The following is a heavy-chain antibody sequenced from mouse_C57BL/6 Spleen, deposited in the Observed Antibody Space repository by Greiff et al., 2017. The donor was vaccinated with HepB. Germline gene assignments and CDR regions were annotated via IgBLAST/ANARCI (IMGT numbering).Heavy chain of an antibody. CDR1: GFSLTSYG. Sequence: QVQLKESGPGLVQPSQSLSITCTVSGFSLTSYGVHWVRQSPGKGLEWLGVIWSGGSTDYNAAFISRLSISKDNSKSQVFFKMNSLQADDTAIYYCARNGENDYFQSLYFDYWGQGTTLTVSS. V-gene: IGHV2-2*01. CDR2: IWSGGST. J-gene: IGHJ2*01. CDR3: ARNGENDYFQSLYFDY. D-gene: IGHD2-4*01.